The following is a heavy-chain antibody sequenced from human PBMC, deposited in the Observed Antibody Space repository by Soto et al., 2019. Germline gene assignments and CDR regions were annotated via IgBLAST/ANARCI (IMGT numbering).Heavy chain of an antibody. D-gene: IGHD3-3*01. Sequence: ASVKVSCKASGYTFTSYYMHWVRQAPGQGLEWMGIINPSGGSTSYAQKFQGRVTMTRDTSTSTVYMELSSLRSEDTAVYYCARDSKRITIFGLGPPENYYYGTDVWGQGTTVTVSS. CDR2: INPSGGST. J-gene: IGHJ6*02. V-gene: IGHV1-46*01. CDR3: ARDSKRITIFGLGPPENYYYGTDV. CDR1: GYTFTSYY.